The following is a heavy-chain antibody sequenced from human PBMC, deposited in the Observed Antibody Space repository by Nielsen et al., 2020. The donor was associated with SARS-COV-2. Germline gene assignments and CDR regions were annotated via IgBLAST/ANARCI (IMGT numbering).Heavy chain of an antibody. Sequence: GESLKISCAASGFTFSSYAMNWVRQAPGKGLEWVSGITSSGANTYYADSVKGRFTISRDNSKNTLYLQMNSLRAEDTALYYCAKFLWFGELSDIYFDYWGQGTLVTVSS. J-gene: IGHJ4*02. CDR2: ITSSGANT. CDR3: AKFLWFGELSDIYFDY. CDR1: GFTFSSYA. D-gene: IGHD3-10*01. V-gene: IGHV3-23*01.